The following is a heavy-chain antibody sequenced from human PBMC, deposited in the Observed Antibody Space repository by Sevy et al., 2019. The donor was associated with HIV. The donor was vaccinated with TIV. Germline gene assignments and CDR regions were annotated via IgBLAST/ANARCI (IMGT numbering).Heavy chain of an antibody. Sequence: GGSLRLSCAASGFTFSNAWMSWVRQAPGKGLEWVGRIKSKTDGGTTDYAAPGKGRFTISRDDSKNTLYLQMNSLKTEDTAVYYCTTDLMRDTIFGVVIFGYWGQGTLVTVSS. CDR3: TTDLMRDTIFGVVIFGY. CDR2: IKSKTDGGTT. J-gene: IGHJ4*02. V-gene: IGHV3-15*01. CDR1: GFTFSNAW. D-gene: IGHD3-3*01.